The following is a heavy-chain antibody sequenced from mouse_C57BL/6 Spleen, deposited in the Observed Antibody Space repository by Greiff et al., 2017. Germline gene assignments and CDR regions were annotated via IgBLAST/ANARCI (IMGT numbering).Heavy chain of an antibody. CDR1: GYAFSSSW. CDR2: IYLGDGDT. D-gene: IGHD2-1*01. J-gene: IGHJ1*03. V-gene: IGHV1-82*01. Sequence: QVHVKQSGPELVKPGASVKISCKASGYAFSSSWMNWVKQRPGKGLEWIGRIYLGDGDTNYNGKFKGKATLTADKSSSTAYMQLSSLTSEDSAVYFCAREGNYPRYFDVWGTGTTVTVSS. CDR3: AREGNYPRYFDV.